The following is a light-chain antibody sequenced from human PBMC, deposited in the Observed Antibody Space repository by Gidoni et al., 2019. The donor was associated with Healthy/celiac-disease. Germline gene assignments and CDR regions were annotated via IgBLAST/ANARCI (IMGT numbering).Light chain of an antibody. CDR2: AAS. J-gene: IGKJ2*01. CDR3: QQLNSYPPT. Sequence: DIQLTQSPSFLSASVGDRVTIPCRASQGISSYLAWYQQKPGKAPKLLIYAASTLQSGVPSRFSGSGSGTEFTLTISSLQPEDFATYYCQQLNSYPPTFGRGTKLEIK. V-gene: IGKV1-9*01. CDR1: QGISSY.